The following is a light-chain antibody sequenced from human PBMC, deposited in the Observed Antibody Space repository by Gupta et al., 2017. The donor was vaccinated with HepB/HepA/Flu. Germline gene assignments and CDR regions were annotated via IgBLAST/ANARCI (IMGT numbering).Light chain of an antibody. CDR1: DSDVGGHDY. V-gene: IGLV2-14*03. CDR2: NVN. CDR3: GSYRGGTTLV. Sequence: VLTPPASVSGSPGQSITIPCPVTDSDVGGHDYVAWYQQHPDRAPKLVIYNVNSRPSGVSSRFSGSKSGVTASLTISGLQHEDEAAYYCGSYRGGTTLVFGGGTQLTVL. J-gene: IGLJ2*01.